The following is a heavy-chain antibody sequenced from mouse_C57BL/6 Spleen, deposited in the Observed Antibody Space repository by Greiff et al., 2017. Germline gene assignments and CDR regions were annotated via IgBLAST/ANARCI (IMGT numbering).Heavy chain of an antibody. CDR3: AKGGCTYEFAY. CDR1: GYTFTDYN. V-gene: IGHV1-22*01. D-gene: IGHD2-12*01. J-gene: IGHJ2*01. CDR2: IYPQDGCT. Sequence: VHLKQSGAELVKPGASVKISCKASGYTFTDYNIHWVKQRPGQGLEWIGYIYPQDGCTSYNQKFKGKATLTVNKSSSTAYMQLHSLTSKESAVYSCAKGGCTYEFAYWGQGTTLTVSS.